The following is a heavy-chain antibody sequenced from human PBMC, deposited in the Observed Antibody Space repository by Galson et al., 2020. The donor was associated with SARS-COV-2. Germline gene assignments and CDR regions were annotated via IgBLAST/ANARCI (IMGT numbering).Heavy chain of an antibody. Sequence: SETLSLTCTVSGYSVSTTNYWGWVRQPPGRGLEWIGSVYPSGTTYYNPSPKSRVTISVDTSKNQFSLRLDSVTAADTALYYCARQGVNMIVLVTVPGWYFDLWGRGTWSLFP. D-gene: IGHD3-22*01. CDR3: ARQGVNMIVLVTVPGWYFDL. V-gene: IGHV4-38-2*02. J-gene: IGHJ2*01. CDR2: VYPSGTT. CDR1: GYSVSTTNY.